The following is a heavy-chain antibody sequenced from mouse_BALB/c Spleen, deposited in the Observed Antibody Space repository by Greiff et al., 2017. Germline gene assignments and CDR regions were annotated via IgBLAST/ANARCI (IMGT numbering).Heavy chain of an antibody. J-gene: IGHJ4*01. D-gene: IGHD3-2*02. Sequence: LVAPSQSLSITCTVPGFSLTSYGVHWVRQPPGKGLEWLVVIWSDGSTNYNSALKSRLSISKDNSKSQVFLKMNSLQTDDTAMYYCARQEAGFYAMDYWGQGTSVTVSS. CDR2: IWSDGST. V-gene: IGHV2-6-2*01. CDR1: GFSLTSYG. CDR3: ARQEAGFYAMDY.